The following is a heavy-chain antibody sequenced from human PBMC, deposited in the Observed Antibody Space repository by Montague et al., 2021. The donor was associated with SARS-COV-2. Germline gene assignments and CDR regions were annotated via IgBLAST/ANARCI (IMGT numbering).Heavy chain of an antibody. J-gene: IGHJ5*02. Sequence: SETLSLTCTVSGGSISSGGYYWSWIRQPPGKGLEWIGHIYYSGSTYYXPSLKSRVTISVDTSKNQFSLKLSSVTAADTAVYYCARAARVRVVINWFDPWGQGTLVTVSS. D-gene: IGHD3-22*01. CDR2: IYYSGST. CDR1: GGSISSGGYY. CDR3: ARAARVRVVINWFDP. V-gene: IGHV4-39*07.